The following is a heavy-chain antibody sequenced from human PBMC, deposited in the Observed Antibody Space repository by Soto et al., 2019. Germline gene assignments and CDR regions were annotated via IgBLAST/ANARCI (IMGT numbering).Heavy chain of an antibody. Sequence: EVQLLESGGGLVQPGGSLRLSCAASGFTFSSYAMSWVRQAPGKGLEWVSAIIGSGGSTYYADSVKGRSTISRDTSKNTTYMQMNSLRSEDTALYYCARSSSGWYFASWGQGTLVSVSS. CDR3: ARSSSGWYFAS. V-gene: IGHV3-23*01. D-gene: IGHD6-19*01. J-gene: IGHJ4*02. CDR2: IIGSGGST. CDR1: GFTFSSYA.